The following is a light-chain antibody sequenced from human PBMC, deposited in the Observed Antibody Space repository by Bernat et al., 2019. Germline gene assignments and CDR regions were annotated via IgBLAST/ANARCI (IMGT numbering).Light chain of an antibody. J-gene: IGLJ3*02. Sequence: QSALTQPASVSGSPGQSITISCTGTSSDVGNYNLVSWYQQHPGKAPKLMIYEDTKRPSGVSNRFSGSKSGNTASLTISGLQAEDEADYYCCSYAGSRTLVFGGGTKLTVL. CDR3: CSYAGSRTLV. V-gene: IGLV2-23*01. CDR2: EDT. CDR1: SSDVGNYNL.